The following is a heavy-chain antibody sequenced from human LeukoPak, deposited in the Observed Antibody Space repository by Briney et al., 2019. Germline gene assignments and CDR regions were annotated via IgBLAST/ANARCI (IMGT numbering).Heavy chain of an antibody. CDR3: ARESSGERPYT. Sequence: TVKVSCKASGGTFSSYAISWVRQAPGQGLEWMGRIIPILGIANYAQKFQGRVTITADKSTSTAYMELSSLRSEDTAVYYCARESSGERPYTWGQGTLVTVSS. D-gene: IGHD3-22*01. J-gene: IGHJ5*02. CDR1: GGTFSSYA. CDR2: IIPILGIA. V-gene: IGHV1-69*04.